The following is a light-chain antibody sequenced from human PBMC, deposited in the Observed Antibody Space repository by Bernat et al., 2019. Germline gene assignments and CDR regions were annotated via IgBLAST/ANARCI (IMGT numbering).Light chain of an antibody. CDR2: EVT. Sequence: QSALTQPASVSGSPGQSIAISCTGTNSDVGAYDHVSWYQQHPGKVPKLIIYEVTRRPSGVSNRFFGSRSGNTASLIMSVLQADDEADYYCCSHAGLTFWVFRGGTRLTVL. CDR3: CSHAGLTFWV. CDR1: NSDVGAYDH. J-gene: IGLJ3*02. V-gene: IGLV2-23*02.